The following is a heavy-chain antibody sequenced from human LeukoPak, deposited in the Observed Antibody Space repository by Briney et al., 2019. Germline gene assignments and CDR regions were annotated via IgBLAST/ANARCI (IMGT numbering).Heavy chain of an antibody. Sequence: GGSLRLSCAASGFTFSSYGMHWVRQAPGKGLEWVAFIRYDGSNKYYADSVKGRFTISRDNSKNTLYLQMNSLRAEDTAVYYCASDPEYYYDSSGYYPAGDYWGQGTLVTVSS. D-gene: IGHD3-22*01. CDR1: GFTFSSYG. V-gene: IGHV3-30*02. J-gene: IGHJ4*02. CDR3: ASDPEYYYDSSGYYPAGDY. CDR2: IRYDGSNK.